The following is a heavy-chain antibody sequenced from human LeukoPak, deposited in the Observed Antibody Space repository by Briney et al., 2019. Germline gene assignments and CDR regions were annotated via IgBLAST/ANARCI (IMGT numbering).Heavy chain of an antibody. Sequence: SQTLSLTCAISGDSVSSNRATWNWIRQSPSRGLEWLGRTYYRSKWYNDYAASVKSRITIKPDTSKNQFSLQLNCVTPEDTAVYYCARDGMAVAVGYFDLWGRGTLVTVSS. CDR1: GDSVSSNRAT. D-gene: IGHD6-19*01. V-gene: IGHV6-1*01. CDR3: ARDGMAVAVGYFDL. J-gene: IGHJ2*01. CDR2: TYYRSKWYN.